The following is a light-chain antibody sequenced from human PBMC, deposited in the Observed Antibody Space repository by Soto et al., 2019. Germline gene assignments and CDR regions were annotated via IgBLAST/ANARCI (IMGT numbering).Light chain of an antibody. CDR1: ISNIGSNY. CDR3: AAWDDSLSGRNWL. CDR2: SNN. V-gene: IGLV1-47*02. J-gene: IGLJ3*02. Sequence: QSVLTQPPSASGTPGQRVTISCSGSISNIGSNYVYWYQQLPGTAPKLLIYSNNQRPSGVPDRFSGSKSGTSASLAISGLRSEDEADYYCAAWDDSLSGRNWLFGGGTQLTVL.